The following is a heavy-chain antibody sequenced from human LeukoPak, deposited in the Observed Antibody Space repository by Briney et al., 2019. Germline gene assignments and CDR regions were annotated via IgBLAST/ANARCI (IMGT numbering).Heavy chain of an antibody. CDR2: IWYDGSNK. CDR3: ARDGGSYGMDV. J-gene: IGHJ6*02. D-gene: IGHD3-3*01. Sequence: GGSLRLSCAASGFTFSSYGMHWVRQAPGKGLEWVAVIWYDGSNKYYADSVKGRFTISRDNSKNTLYLQTNSLRAEDTAVYYCARDGGSYGMDVWGQGTTVTVSS. V-gene: IGHV3-33*01. CDR1: GFTFSSYG.